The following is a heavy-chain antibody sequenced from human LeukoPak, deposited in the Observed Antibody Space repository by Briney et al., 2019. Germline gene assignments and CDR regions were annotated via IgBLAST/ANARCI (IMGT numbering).Heavy chain of an antibody. CDR2: TYLSGTT. D-gene: IGHD3-22*01. J-gene: IGHJ4*02. CDR1: GDSINSLDL. Sequence: GTLSLTCTVSGDSINSLDLWSWVRQPPGKGLEWIGETYLSGTTHSNPSVKSRVTISIDKSKNQFFLNLSSVTAADTAVYYCAGLVGRYSSGLYYYYFDYWGQGTLVTVSS. CDR3: AGLVGRYSSGLYYYYFDY. V-gene: IGHV4-4*02.